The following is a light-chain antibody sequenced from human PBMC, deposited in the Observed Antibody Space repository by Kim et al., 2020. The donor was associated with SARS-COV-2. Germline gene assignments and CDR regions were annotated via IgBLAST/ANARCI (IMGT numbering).Light chain of an antibody. CDR2: AAS. CDR1: QSISSY. V-gene: IGKV1-39*01. Sequence: ASVGDRVTITCRASQSISSYLNWYQQKPEKAPKVLIYAASSLQSGVPSRCSGSGSATDFTLTISSLQPEDFATYYCQQSYSTPRTFGQGTKVDIK. J-gene: IGKJ1*01. CDR3: QQSYSTPRT.